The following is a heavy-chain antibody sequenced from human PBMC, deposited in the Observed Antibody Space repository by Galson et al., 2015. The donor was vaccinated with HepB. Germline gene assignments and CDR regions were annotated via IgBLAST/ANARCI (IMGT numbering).Heavy chain of an antibody. CDR3: TRAPDCGGGSCDSFHYYGMHV. CDR1: GFTLSSPW. D-gene: IGHD2-15*01. CDR2: IKGDGTFI. J-gene: IGHJ6*02. Sequence: SLRLSCAASGFTLSSPWIHWVRRAPGMGLVWVSRIKGDGTFITYADSVKGRFTISTDNARNTVYLQMNSLRAEDTAVYYCTRAPDCGGGSCDSFHYYGMHVWGQGTTVTVSS. V-gene: IGHV3-74*01.